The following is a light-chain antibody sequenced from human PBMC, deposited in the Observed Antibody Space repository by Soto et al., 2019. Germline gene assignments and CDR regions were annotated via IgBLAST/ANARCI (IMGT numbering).Light chain of an antibody. J-gene: IGLJ1*01. CDR1: SSYVGGYNY. CDR3: SSYTSSSTYV. Sequence: QSALTQPASVSGSPGQSITIFCTGTSSYVGGYNYVSWYQQHPGKAPKLMIYEVSNRPSGVSNRFSGSKSGNTASLTISGLQAADEADYYCSSYTSSSTYVFGTGTKLTVL. CDR2: EVS. V-gene: IGLV2-14*01.